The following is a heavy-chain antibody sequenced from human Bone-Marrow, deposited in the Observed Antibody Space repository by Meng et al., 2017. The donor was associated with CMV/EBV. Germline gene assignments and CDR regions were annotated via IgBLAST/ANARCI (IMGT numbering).Heavy chain of an antibody. V-gene: IGHV3-30*02. CDR2: IRYDGSNK. Sequence: GESLKISCAASGFTFSSYGMHWVRQAPGKGLEWVAFIRYDGSNKYYADSVKGRFTISRDNAKNSLYLQMNSLRAEDTAVYYCARDKYYDLKGVGYWGQGTLVTVSS. CDR1: GFTFSSYG. J-gene: IGHJ4*02. D-gene: IGHD3-3*01. CDR3: ARDKYYDLKGVGY.